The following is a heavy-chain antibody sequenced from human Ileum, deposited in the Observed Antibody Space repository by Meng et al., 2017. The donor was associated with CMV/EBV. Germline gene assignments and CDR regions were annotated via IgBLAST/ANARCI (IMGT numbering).Heavy chain of an antibody. J-gene: IGHJ4*02. CDR1: GYTFTSNN. V-gene: IGHV7-4-1*02. CDR2: IDTNTGNP. CDR3: ARDGLSGRYFDY. Sequence: QVPLEQSGTELKKPRAQEKASCKTSGYTFTSNNISWVRQAPGQGPEWMGWIDTNTGNPTYAQGFTGRFVFSLDASVSTAYLQISSLKAEDTAVYYCARDGLSGRYFDYWGQGTLVTVSS. D-gene: IGHD1-26*01.